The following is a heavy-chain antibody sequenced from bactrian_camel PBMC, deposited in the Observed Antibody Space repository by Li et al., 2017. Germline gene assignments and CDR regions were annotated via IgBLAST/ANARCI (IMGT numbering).Heavy chain of an antibody. D-gene: IGHD6*01. CDR2: INSGGSSA. J-gene: IGHJ7*01. Sequence: VQLVESGGGTVQTGGSLMLSCAASGSTFSSYDMSWVRQAPGKGLEWVSSINSGGSSAYYADSVKGRFTISRDNAKNTLYLQMNSLKTEDTAVYYCATRAVVAGWPTSYYGMDYWGKGTQVTVS. CDR1: GSTFSSYD. V-gene: IGHV3S40*01.